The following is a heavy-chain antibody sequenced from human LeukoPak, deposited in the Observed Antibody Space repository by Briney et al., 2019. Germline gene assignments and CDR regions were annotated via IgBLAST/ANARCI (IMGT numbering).Heavy chain of an antibody. J-gene: IGHJ3*02. CDR1: GGTFSSYA. CDR2: IIPIFGTA. D-gene: IGHD4-23*01. V-gene: IGHV1-69*06. Sequence: ASVKVSCKASGGTFSSYAISWVRQAPGQGLEWMGGIIPIFGTANYAQKFQGRVTMTEDTSTDTAYMELSSLRSEDTAVYYCATPDPSGAFYIWGQGTMVTVSS. CDR3: ATPDPSGAFYI.